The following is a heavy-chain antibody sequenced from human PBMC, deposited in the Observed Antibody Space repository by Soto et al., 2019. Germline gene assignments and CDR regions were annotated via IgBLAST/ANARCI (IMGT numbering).Heavy chain of an antibody. CDR1: GGSISSGDYY. CDR2: IYYSGST. Sequence: SETLFLTCTVSGGSISSGDYYWSWIRQHPGKGLEWIGYIYYSGSTYYNPSLKSRVTISVDTSKNQFSLKLSSMTAADTAVYYCASYYYDSSGYTTAAKFDYWGQGTPVT. CDR3: ASYYYDSSGYTTAAKFDY. D-gene: IGHD3-22*01. V-gene: IGHV4-31*03. J-gene: IGHJ4*02.